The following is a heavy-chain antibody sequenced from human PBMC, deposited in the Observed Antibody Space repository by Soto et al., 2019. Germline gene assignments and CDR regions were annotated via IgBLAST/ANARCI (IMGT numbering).Heavy chain of an antibody. D-gene: IGHD3-9*01. CDR1: GYTFTNYY. Sequence: QVQLVQSGAEVKKPGASVKVFCKASGYTFTNYYMHWVRQAPGQGLGWMGIINPPGGSTSYAQKFQGRVTMTRDTSTSTMYMELSTLKSEDTAVYYCARGQARTYDILTGYYPVLEFWGQGTLVTVSS. V-gene: IGHV1-46*01. CDR2: INPPGGST. CDR3: ARGQARTYDILTGYYPVLEF. J-gene: IGHJ4*02.